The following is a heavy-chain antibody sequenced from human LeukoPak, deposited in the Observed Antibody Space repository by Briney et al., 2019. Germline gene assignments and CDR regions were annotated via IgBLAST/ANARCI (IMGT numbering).Heavy chain of an antibody. CDR1: GGSISSYY. D-gene: IGHD2-21*02. V-gene: IGHV4-59*01. CDR3: ARVPQNGDPDH. J-gene: IGHJ4*02. Sequence: SETLSLTCTVSGGSISSYYWSWIRQPPGKGLEWIGYIYYSGSTNYNPSLKSRVTISVDTSKNQFSLKLSSVTAADTAVYYCARVPQNGDPDHWGQGTLVTVSS. CDR2: IYYSGST.